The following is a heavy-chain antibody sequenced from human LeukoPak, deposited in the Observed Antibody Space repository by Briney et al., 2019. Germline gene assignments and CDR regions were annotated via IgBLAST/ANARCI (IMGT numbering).Heavy chain of an antibody. Sequence: ASVKVSCKASGYTFTSYYMHWVRQAPGQGLEWMGIINPSGGSTSYAQKFQGRVTMTRDTSTSTVYMELSSLRSEDTAVYYWARGRGTTYYDFWSGPEGADWFDPWGQGTLVTVSS. V-gene: IGHV1-46*01. D-gene: IGHD3-3*01. CDR2: INPSGGST. CDR3: ARGRGTTYYDFWSGPEGADWFDP. CDR1: GYTFTSYY. J-gene: IGHJ5*02.